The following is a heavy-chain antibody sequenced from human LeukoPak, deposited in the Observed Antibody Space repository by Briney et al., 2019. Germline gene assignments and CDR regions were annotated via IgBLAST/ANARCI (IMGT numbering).Heavy chain of an antibody. J-gene: IGHJ4*02. Sequence: SETLSLTCTVSGGSTSSDYWNWIRQPAGKGLERIGRIDTSGSTNYNPSLNSRVTMSIDTSKNQFSLRLSSVTAADTALYYGARELVTYYYCSSASRPRLNYYFDCWGQGILVTVSS. CDR2: IDTSGST. CDR1: GGSTSSDY. D-gene: IGHD2-2*01. CDR3: ARELVTYYYCSSASRPRLNYYFDC. V-gene: IGHV4-4*07.